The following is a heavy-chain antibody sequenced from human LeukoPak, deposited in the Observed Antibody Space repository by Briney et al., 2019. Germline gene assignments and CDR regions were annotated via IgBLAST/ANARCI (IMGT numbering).Heavy chain of an antibody. V-gene: IGHV3-23*01. CDR3: ARTITYYYDSSGYSSFDC. Sequence: GGSLRLSCAASGFTFSSYAMSWVRQAPGKGLEWVSAISGSGGSTYYADSVKGRFTISRDNSKNTLYLQMNSLRAEDTAVYYCARTITYYYDSSGYSSFDCWGQGTLVTVSS. J-gene: IGHJ4*02. CDR1: GFTFSSYA. CDR2: ISGSGGST. D-gene: IGHD3-22*01.